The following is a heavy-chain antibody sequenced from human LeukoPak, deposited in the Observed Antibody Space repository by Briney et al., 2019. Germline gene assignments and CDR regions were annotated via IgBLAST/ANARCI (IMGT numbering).Heavy chain of an antibody. D-gene: IGHD2/OR15-2a*01. CDR1: GHSLITNW. CDR2: IYPDDSDT. J-gene: IGHJ3*01. Sequence: GESLKISCKDSGHSLITNWVGWARQMPGKGLEWMGIIYPDDSDTIYSPSFQGQVTISADKSISTAYLQWSSLKASDTAMYYCATLTTHFYDRRFDAFDVWGQGTMVIVSS. CDR3: ATLTTHFYDRRFDAFDV. V-gene: IGHV5-51*01.